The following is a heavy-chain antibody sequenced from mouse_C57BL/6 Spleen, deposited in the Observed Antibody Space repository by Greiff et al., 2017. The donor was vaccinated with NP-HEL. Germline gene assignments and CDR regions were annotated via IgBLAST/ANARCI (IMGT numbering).Heavy chain of an antibody. CDR2: FYPGSGSI. CDR1: GYTFTEYT. Sequence: VMLVESGAELVKPGASVKLSCKASGYTFTEYTIHWVKQRSGQGLEWIGWFYPGSGSIKYNEKFKDKATLTADKSSSTVYMELSRLTSEDSAVYFCARHGGHYDYDEGWFAYWGQGTLVTVSA. V-gene: IGHV1-62-2*01. D-gene: IGHD2-4*01. J-gene: IGHJ3*01. CDR3: ARHGGHYDYDEGWFAY.